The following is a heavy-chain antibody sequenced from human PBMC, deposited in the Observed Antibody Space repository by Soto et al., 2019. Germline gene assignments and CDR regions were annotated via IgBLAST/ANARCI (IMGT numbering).Heavy chain of an antibody. D-gene: IGHD5-12*01. V-gene: IGHV4-39*01. CDR2: IYYSGST. Sequence: QLQLQESGPGLVKPSETLSLTCTVSGGSISSSSYYWGWIRQPPGKGLEWIGSIYYSGSTYYNPSLKSRVTISVDTSKNQFSLKLSSVTAADTAVYYCARRGDGYNSGEFSFGYWGQGTLVTVSS. CDR3: ARRGDGYNSGEFSFGY. J-gene: IGHJ4*02. CDR1: GGSISSSSYY.